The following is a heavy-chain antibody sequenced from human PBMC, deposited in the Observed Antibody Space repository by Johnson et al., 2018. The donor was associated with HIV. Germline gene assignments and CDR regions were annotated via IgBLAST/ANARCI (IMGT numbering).Heavy chain of an antibody. Sequence: QVQLVESGGGVVQPGGPLRLSCAASGFTFSSYAIHWVRQAPGKGLEWVAVILYDGNNKYYADSVKGRFTISRDNSKSTLYLQMNSLRVEDTAVYYCARDRAPVYSSSSTPFDALDIWGQGTMVTVSS. CDR1: GFTFSSYA. D-gene: IGHD6-6*01. V-gene: IGHV3-30-3*01. J-gene: IGHJ3*02. CDR3: ARDRAPVYSSSSTPFDALDI. CDR2: ILYDGNNK.